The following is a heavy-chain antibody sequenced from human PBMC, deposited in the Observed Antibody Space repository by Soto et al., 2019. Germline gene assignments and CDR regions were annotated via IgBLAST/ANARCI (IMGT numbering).Heavy chain of an antibody. CDR1: GFTFSSYA. J-gene: IGHJ6*02. Sequence: GGSLRLSCAASGFTFSSYAMNWVRQAPGKGLEWVSAISGSGGNTFYADSVEGRFTISRDNSKNTLFLQMHSLRAEDTAIYYCAMLNSGSYSYHGMDVWGQGTTVTVSS. CDR3: AMLNSGSYSYHGMDV. CDR2: ISGSGGNT. V-gene: IGHV3-23*01. D-gene: IGHD1-26*01.